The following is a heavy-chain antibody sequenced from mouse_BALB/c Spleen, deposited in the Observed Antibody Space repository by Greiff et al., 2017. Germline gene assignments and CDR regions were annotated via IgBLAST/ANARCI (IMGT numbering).Heavy chain of an antibody. Sequence: VKLVESGPGLVQPSQSLSITCTVSGFSLTSYGVHWVRQSPGKGLEWLGVIWSGGSTDYNAAFISRLSISKDNSKSQVFFKMNSLQANDTAIYYCARKRDGNYVRYYAMDYWGQGTSVTVSS. CDR3: ARKRDGNYVRYYAMDY. J-gene: IGHJ4*01. D-gene: IGHD2-1*01. CDR2: IWSGGST. V-gene: IGHV2-2*02. CDR1: GFSLTSYG.